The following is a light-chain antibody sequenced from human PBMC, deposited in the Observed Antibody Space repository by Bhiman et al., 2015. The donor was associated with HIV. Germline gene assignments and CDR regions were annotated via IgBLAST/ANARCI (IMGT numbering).Light chain of an antibody. CDR2: GDS. V-gene: IGLV1-40*01. Sequence: QSVLTQPPSVSGSPGQRVTISCTGSSSNIGAGFDVHWYQQLPGTAPRLLIYGDSNRPSGVPDRFSGSKSGTSASLAITGLQAEDEADYYCSSYGGTTNWGAFGGGTKLTVL. CDR3: SSYGGTTNWGA. J-gene: IGLJ2*01. CDR1: SSNIGAGFD.